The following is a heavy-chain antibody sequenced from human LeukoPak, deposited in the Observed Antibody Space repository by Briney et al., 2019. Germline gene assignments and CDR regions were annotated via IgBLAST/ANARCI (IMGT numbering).Heavy chain of an antibody. CDR1: GGTFSSYA. CDR3: ARAMSYCSGGSCYAVGYYYGMDV. J-gene: IGHJ6*02. CDR2: IIPIFGTA. D-gene: IGHD2-15*01. Sequence: SVKVSCKASGGTFSSYAISWVRQAPGQGLEWVGGIIPIFGTANYAQKFQGRVTITADESTSTAYMELSSLRSEDTAVYYCARAMSYCSGGSCYAVGYYYGMDVWGQGTTVTVSS. V-gene: IGHV1-69*13.